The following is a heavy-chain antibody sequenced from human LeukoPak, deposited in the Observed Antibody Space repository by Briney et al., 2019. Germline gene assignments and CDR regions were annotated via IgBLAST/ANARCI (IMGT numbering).Heavy chain of an antibody. CDR3: ARHSHSSGWYLYAFDI. CDR1: GGSISSSSYY. CDR2: IYYSGST. V-gene: IGHV4-39*01. J-gene: IGHJ3*02. Sequence: SETLSLTCTVSGGSISSSSYYWGWIRQPPGKGLEWIGSIYYSGSTYYNPSLNSLVAISVDTSKNQYSLKLSSVTAADTAVYYCARHSHSSGWYLYAFDIWGQGTMVTVSS. D-gene: IGHD6-19*01.